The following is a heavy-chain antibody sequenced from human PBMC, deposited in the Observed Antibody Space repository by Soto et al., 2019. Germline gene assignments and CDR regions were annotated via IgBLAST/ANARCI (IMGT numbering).Heavy chain of an antibody. Sequence: QVQLVQSGAEVKKPGASVKVACKASGYSFNSYYMHWVRQAPGQGPEWMGVINPSGASTSYAQKFQGQVTMTRDTSTSTVYMELSSLRSEDTALYYCASDYNAYQRQHVFDIWGQGTLVTVSS. J-gene: IGHJ3*02. CDR3: ASDYNAYQRQHVFDI. V-gene: IGHV1-46*02. CDR2: INPSGAST. D-gene: IGHD3-10*01. CDR1: GYSFNSYY.